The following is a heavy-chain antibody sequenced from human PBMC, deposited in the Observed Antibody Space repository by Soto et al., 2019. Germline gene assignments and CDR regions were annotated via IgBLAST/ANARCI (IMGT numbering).Heavy chain of an antibody. V-gene: IGHV3-72*01. CDR2: TRNKANSYTT. CDR3: ARQSYDFWSGYYTDY. Sequence: EVQLVESGGGLVQPGGSLRLSCAASGFTFSDHYMDWVRPAPGKGLEWVGRTRNKANSYTTEYAASVKGRFTISRDDSKNSRYLQMNSLKTEDTAVYYCARQSYDFWSGYYTDYWGQGTLVTVSS. D-gene: IGHD3-3*01. J-gene: IGHJ4*02. CDR1: GFTFSDHY.